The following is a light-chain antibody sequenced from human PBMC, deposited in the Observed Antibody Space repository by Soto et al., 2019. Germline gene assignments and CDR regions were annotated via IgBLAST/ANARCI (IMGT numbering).Light chain of an antibody. J-gene: IGLJ3*02. CDR1: SSNIGTKT. CDR2: SNS. Sequence: QSVLTQSPSASGTPGQRVTISCSGSSSNIGTKTVNWYQQLPGTAPKLLIYSNSQRPSGVPVRFSGSKSGTSASLAISGLQSEDEADYYCAAWDDSLNGWVFGGGTKLTVL. CDR3: AAWDDSLNGWV. V-gene: IGLV1-44*01.